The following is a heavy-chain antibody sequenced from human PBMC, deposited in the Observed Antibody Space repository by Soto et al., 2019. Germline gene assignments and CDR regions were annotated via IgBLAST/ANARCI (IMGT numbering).Heavy chain of an antibody. CDR2: IYYRGST. Sequence: SETLSLTCTVSGGSISSYYWSWIRQPPGKGLEWIGYIYYRGSTNYNPSLKSRVTISVDTSKNQFSLKLSSVTAADTAVYYCARDLNQRRAGTWVYYYYGMDVWGQGTTVTVSS. CDR3: ARDLNQRRAGTWVYYYYGMDV. V-gene: IGHV4-59*01. D-gene: IGHD6-19*01. J-gene: IGHJ6*02. CDR1: GGSISSYY.